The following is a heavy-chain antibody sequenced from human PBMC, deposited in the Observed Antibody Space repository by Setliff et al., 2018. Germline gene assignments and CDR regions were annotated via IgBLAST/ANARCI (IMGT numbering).Heavy chain of an antibody. CDR2: INPNSGGT. J-gene: IGHJ4*02. V-gene: IGHV1-2*02. D-gene: IGHD1-26*01. CDR3: ARTIVGGATRLDY. CDR1: GYTFTGYY. Sequence: ASVKVSCKASGYTFTGYYMHWVRQAPGQGLEWMGWINPNSGGTNYAQKFQGRATMTRDTSISTAYMELNRLRSDDTAVYYCARTIVGGATRLDYWGLGTLVTVSS.